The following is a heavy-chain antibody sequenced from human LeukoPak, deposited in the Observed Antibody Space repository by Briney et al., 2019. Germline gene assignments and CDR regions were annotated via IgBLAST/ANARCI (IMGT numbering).Heavy chain of an antibody. Sequence: GGSLRLSCAASGFSFISYGMHWVRQAQGKVLDWVGVISDDGRNKDYADSVKGRFTISRDNSKDTLNLQMNSLRDEDTAVYYCAKRPSDYGDYVSYFDYWAQGTLVTVSS. V-gene: IGHV3-30*18. CDR2: ISDDGRNK. CDR3: AKRPSDYGDYVSYFDY. J-gene: IGHJ4*02. CDR1: GFSFISYG. D-gene: IGHD4-17*01.